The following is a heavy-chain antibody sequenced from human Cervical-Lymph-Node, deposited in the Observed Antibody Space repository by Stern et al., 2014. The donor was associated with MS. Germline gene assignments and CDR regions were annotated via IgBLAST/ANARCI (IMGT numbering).Heavy chain of an antibody. CDR1: GGTFGSFA. CDR2: IIPIFGTA. CDR3: TREAIGHSGTFDF. Sequence: VQLVQSGAEVKMPGSSVKVSCRASGGTFGSFAVNWVRQAPGQGLEWMGGIIPIFGTANYAQRFQGRVTITADESTTTAYMELNSLTSDDTAVYFCTREAIGHSGTFDFWGQGTLVTVSS. V-gene: IGHV1-69*01. D-gene: IGHD5-12*01. J-gene: IGHJ4*02.